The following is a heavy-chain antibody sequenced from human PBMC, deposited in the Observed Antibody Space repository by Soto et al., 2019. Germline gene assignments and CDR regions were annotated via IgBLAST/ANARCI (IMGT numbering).Heavy chain of an antibody. CDR2: INHSGST. Sequence: SETLSLTCAVYGGSFSGYYWSWIRQPPGKGLEWIGEINHSGSTNYNPSLKSRVTISVDTSKNQFSLKLSSVTAADTAVYYCARKGKLGYCSSTSCYWDYYYYYGMDVWGQGTTVTI. D-gene: IGHD2-2*01. CDR3: ARKGKLGYCSSTSCYWDYYYYYGMDV. V-gene: IGHV4-34*01. CDR1: GGSFSGYY. J-gene: IGHJ6*02.